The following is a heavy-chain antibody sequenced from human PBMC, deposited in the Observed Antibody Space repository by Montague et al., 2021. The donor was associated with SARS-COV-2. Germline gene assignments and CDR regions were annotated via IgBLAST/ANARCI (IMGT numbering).Heavy chain of an antibody. V-gene: IGHV2-5*02. CDR1: GFSLNTDGVG. D-gene: IGHD3-3*01. CDR2: IYWDGDQ. CDR3: ARRYDFYRAEAFDV. Sequence: PALVKPTQTLTLTCVFSGFSLNTDGVGVAWIRRPPGKALEWLALIYWDGDQRYSPSLKTRLTITKDTSKNRVVLTMTNLDPVDTATYYCARRYDFYRAEAFDVWGQGTMLTVPS. J-gene: IGHJ3*01.